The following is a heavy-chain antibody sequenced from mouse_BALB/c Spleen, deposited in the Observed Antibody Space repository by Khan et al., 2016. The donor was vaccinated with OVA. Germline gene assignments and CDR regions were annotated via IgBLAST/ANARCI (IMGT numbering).Heavy chain of an antibody. D-gene: IGHD3-3*01. Sequence: VQLQQSGPELVKPGASMKISCKTSGYTFPEYTVHWVKQSLGKSLDWIGVINPKNGGTAYNQKFKGKATLAVDKSSSTAYMEFRNLTSEDSAVYYCARDAGRYWGQGTSVTVAS. V-gene: IGHV1-18*01. J-gene: IGHJ4*01. CDR3: ARDAGRY. CDR1: GYTFPEYT. CDR2: INPKNGGT.